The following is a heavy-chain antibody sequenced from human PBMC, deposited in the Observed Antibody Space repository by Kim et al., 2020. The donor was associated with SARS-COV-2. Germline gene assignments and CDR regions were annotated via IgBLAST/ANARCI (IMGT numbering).Heavy chain of an antibody. CDR2: IDPSDSYT. J-gene: IGHJ6*02. Sequence: GESLKISCKGSGYSFTSYWISWVRQMPGKGLEWMGRIDPSDSYTNYSPSFQGHVTISADKSISTAYLQWSSLKASDTAMYYCARLLIGITMVRGVEYYYYGMDVWGQGTTVTVSS. CDR1: GYSFTSYW. D-gene: IGHD3-10*01. V-gene: IGHV5-10-1*01. CDR3: ARLLIGITMVRGVEYYYYGMDV.